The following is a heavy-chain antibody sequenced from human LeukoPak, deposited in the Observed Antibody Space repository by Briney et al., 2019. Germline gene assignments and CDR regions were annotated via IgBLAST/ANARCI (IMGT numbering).Heavy chain of an antibody. Sequence: TGGSLRLSCAASGFTFSSYSMNWVRQAPGKGLEWVAHINQDGSEEHYMDSVKARFTISRDNAKSSLSLQMNSLRAEDTAVYYCVRGGGVSGYDLLDYWGQGTLVTVSS. CDR1: GFTFSSYS. CDR3: VRGGGVSGYDLLDY. V-gene: IGHV3-7*01. J-gene: IGHJ4*02. CDR2: INQDGSEE. D-gene: IGHD5-12*01.